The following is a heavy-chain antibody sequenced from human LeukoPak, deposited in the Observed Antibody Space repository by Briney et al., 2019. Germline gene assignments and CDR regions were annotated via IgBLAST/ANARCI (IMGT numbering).Heavy chain of an antibody. V-gene: IGHV3-11*01. Sequence: PGGSLRLSCAASGFTFSDYYMSWIRKAPGKGLEGVSYISSSGSTIYYADSVKGRFTISRDNAKNSLYLQMNSLRAEDTAVYYCARDRDGYTHFDYWGQGTLVTVSS. CDR1: GFTFSDYY. D-gene: IGHD5-24*01. J-gene: IGHJ4*02. CDR2: ISSSGSTI. CDR3: ARDRDGYTHFDY.